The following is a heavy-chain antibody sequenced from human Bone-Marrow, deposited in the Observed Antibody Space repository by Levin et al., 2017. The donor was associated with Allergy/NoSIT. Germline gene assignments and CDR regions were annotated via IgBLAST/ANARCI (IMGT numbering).Heavy chain of an antibody. V-gene: IGHV3-21*04. J-gene: IGHJ3*02. Sequence: KRGESLKISCAASGFNFSIYGMNWVRQAPGKGLEWVSSISSSSSNIYYADSLKGRFTISRDNAKNSLYLQMKSLRAEDTAVYYCARGAFWTVYDPLTGGRLKDAFDIWGQGTMVTVSS. D-gene: IGHD3-9*01. CDR3: ARGAFWTVYDPLTGGRLKDAFDI. CDR2: ISSSSSNI. CDR1: GFNFSIYG.